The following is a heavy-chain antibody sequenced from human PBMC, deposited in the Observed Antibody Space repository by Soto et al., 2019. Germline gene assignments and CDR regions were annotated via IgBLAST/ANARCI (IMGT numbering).Heavy chain of an antibody. Sequence: QVQLVQSGAEVKKPGSSVKVSCKASGGTFSSYAISWVRQAPGQGLEWMGGIIPIFGTATYAQKFQGRVTITADESTSTAYMELSSLRSEDTAVYYCASSGYCSSTSCDPYYFDYWGQGTLVTVSS. CDR3: ASSGYCSSTSCDPYYFDY. J-gene: IGHJ4*02. CDR1: GGTFSSYA. V-gene: IGHV1-69*01. CDR2: IIPIFGTA. D-gene: IGHD2-2*03.